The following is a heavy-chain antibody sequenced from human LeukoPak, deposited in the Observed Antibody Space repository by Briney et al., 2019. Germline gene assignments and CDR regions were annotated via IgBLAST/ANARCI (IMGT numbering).Heavy chain of an antibody. CDR3: ATLYDSAGYYRTPNDS. Sequence: GGSLRLSCAASGFTLSSYAMSWVRQGPGKGLEWVFAISVSGNAYHADSVKGRFTVFRDNSRHTLYLQMNSLGPEDTAVYYCATLYDSAGYYRTPNDSWGQGTLVTVSS. J-gene: IGHJ4*02. V-gene: IGHV3-23*01. D-gene: IGHD3-22*01. CDR1: GFTLSSYA. CDR2: ISVSGNA.